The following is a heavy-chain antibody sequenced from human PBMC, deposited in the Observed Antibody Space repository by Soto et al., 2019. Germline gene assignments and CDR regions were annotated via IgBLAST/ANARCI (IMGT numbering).Heavy chain of an antibody. CDR3: ARDPRITIFGVVNKYNWFDP. CDR1: GYTFTSYD. CDR2: MNPNSGNT. V-gene: IGHV1-8*01. Sequence: ASVKVSCKASGYTFTSYDINWVRQATGQGLEWMGWMNPNSGNTGYAQKFQGRATMTRNTSISTAYMELSSLRSEDTAVYYCARDPRITIFGVVNKYNWFDPWGQGTLVTVSS. D-gene: IGHD3-3*01. J-gene: IGHJ5*02.